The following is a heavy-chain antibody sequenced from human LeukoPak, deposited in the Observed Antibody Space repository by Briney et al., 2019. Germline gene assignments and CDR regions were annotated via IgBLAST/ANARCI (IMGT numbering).Heavy chain of an antibody. CDR1: GFTFSNYA. V-gene: IGHV3-23*01. CDR2: ISSNGDIT. D-gene: IGHD1-26*01. CDR3: AREEPRYSGSYHY. J-gene: IGHJ4*02. Sequence: GGSLRLSCAASGFTFSNYAMSWVRQAPGKGLEWVSAISSNGDITYYTDSVKGRFTISRDNSKNTLYLQMNSLRAEDTAVYYCAREEPRYSGSYHYWGQGTLVTVSS.